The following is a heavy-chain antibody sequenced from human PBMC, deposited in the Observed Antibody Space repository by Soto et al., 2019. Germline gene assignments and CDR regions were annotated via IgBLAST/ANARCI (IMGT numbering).Heavy chain of an antibody. Sequence: SETLSLTCTVSGVSITSGGFHWTWIRQHPGKGLEWIGCIYYNGTTSYNPSLKSRVNISTDTSKNQFSLKLSAVTAADTAVYYCAREGDYDDYGSDYWGQGTLVT. CDR3: AREGDYDDYGSDY. J-gene: IGHJ4*02. V-gene: IGHV4-31*03. CDR1: GVSITSGGFH. CDR2: IYYNGTT. D-gene: IGHD4-17*01.